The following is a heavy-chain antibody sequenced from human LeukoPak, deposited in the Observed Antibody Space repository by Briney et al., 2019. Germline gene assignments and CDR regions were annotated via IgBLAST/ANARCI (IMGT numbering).Heavy chain of an antibody. CDR2: IRYDGSNK. Sequence: GGSLRLACAASGFTFSSYSMNWVRQAPGKGLEWVAFIRYDGSNKYYADSVKGRFTISRDNSKNTLYLQMNSLRAEDTAVYYCAKDQHDYDGRSSFDYWGQGTLVTVSS. CDR3: AKDQHDYDGRSSFDY. J-gene: IGHJ4*02. D-gene: IGHD4-23*01. V-gene: IGHV3-30*02. CDR1: GFTFSSYS.